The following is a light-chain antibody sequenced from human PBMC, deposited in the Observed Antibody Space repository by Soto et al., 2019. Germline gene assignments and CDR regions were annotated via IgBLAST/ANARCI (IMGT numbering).Light chain of an antibody. Sequence: EIVMTQSPASLSVSPGDGATLSCRASQSVASNVAWYQQKPGQGPRLLIHGAFTRAVDVPARFSGSGSGTDFTLTINSLQSEDFAVYFCQQYHNWPPQYTFGQGTKLQIK. CDR1: QSVASN. CDR3: QQYHNWPPQYT. CDR2: GAF. J-gene: IGKJ2*01. V-gene: IGKV3-15*01.